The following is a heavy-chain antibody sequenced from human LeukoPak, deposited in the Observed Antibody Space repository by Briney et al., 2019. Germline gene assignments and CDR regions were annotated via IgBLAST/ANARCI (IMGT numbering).Heavy chain of an antibody. J-gene: IGHJ5*02. CDR1: GFTFSSYS. Sequence: PGGSLRLSCAASGFTFSSYSMNWVRQAPGKGLEWGSYISSSSSTIYYADSVKGRFTISRDNAKNSLYLQMNSLRAEDTAVYYCARAAAGPARHYNWFDPWGQGTLVTVSS. CDR3: ARAAAGPARHYNWFDP. V-gene: IGHV3-48*01. D-gene: IGHD6-13*01. CDR2: ISSSSSTI.